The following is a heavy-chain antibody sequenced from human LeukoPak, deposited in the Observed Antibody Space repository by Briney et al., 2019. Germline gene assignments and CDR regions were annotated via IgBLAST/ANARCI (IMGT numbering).Heavy chain of an antibody. J-gene: IGHJ4*02. CDR3: ARDLNWETY. Sequence: GGSLRLSCAASGFTFRNYGMQWVRQAPGKGLEWVANIKPDGSQIYYVDSVKGRFTISRDNAKNSLYLQMNSLRAEDTAVYYCARDLNWETYWGQGTLVTVSS. V-gene: IGHV3-7*01. CDR1: GFTFRNYG. CDR2: IKPDGSQI. D-gene: IGHD7-27*01.